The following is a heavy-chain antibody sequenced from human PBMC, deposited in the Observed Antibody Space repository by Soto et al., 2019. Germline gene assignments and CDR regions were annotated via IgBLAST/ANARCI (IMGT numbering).Heavy chain of an antibody. V-gene: IGHV3-23*01. J-gene: IGHJ5*02. CDR1: GFTFSSYA. CDR3: AKDAPMVRGVKRSPNWFDP. CDR2: ISGSGGST. Sequence: EVQLLESGGGLVQPGGSLRLSCAASGFTFSSYAMSWVRQAPGKGLEWVSAISGSGGSTYYADSVKGRFTISRDNSKNTLYLQMNSLRAEDTAVYYCAKDAPMVRGVKRSPNWFDPWGQGTLVTVSS. D-gene: IGHD3-10*01.